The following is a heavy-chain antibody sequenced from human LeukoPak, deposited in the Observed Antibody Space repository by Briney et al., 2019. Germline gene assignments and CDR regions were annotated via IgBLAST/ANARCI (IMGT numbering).Heavy chain of an antibody. V-gene: IGHV3-21*01. CDR3: ARDSPYCSSTSCQYYYYGMDV. CDR1: GFTFSSYS. D-gene: IGHD2-2*01. Sequence: PGGSLRLSCAASGFTFSSYSMNWVRQAPGKGLEWVSSISSSSSYIYYADSVKGRFTISRDNAENSLYLQMNSLRAEDTAVYYCARDSPYCSSTSCQYYYYGMDVWDQGTTVTVSS. J-gene: IGHJ6*02. CDR2: ISSSSSYI.